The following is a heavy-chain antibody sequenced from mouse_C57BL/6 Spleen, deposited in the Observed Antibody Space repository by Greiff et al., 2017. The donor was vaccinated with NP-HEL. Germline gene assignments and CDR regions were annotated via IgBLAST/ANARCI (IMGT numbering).Heavy chain of an antibody. CDR1: GFTFSDYY. CDR3: ARDRVYYYGSSYWYFDV. J-gene: IGHJ1*03. CDR2: INYDGSIT. V-gene: IGHV5-16*01. Sequence: EVQVVESEGGLVQPGSSMKLSCTASGFTFSDYYMAWVRQVPEKGLEWVANINYDGSITYYLDSLKSRFIISRDNAKNILYLQMSSLKSEDTATYYCARDRVYYYGSSYWYFDVWGTGTTVTVSS. D-gene: IGHD1-1*01.